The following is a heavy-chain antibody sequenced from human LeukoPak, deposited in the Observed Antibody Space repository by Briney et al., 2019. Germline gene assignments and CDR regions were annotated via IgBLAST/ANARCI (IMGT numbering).Heavy chain of an antibody. CDR3: ARGPLYYDSSGYFNWFDP. D-gene: IGHD3-22*01. Sequence: SQTLSLICTVSGGSISSGGYYWSWIRRHPGKGLEWIGYIYYSGSTYYNPSLKSQVTISVDTSKNQFSLKLSSVTAADTAVYCCARGPLYYDSSGYFNWFDPWGQGTLVTVSS. CDR1: GGSISSGGYY. CDR2: IYYSGST. J-gene: IGHJ5*02. V-gene: IGHV4-31*01.